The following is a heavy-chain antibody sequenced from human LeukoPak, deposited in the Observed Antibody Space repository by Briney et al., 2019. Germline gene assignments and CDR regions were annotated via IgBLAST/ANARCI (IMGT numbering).Heavy chain of an antibody. Sequence: PGGSLRLSCAASGFTFSSYWMHWVRQAPGKGLVWVSRINTDGSSTSYADSVKGRFTISRDNSKNTLYLQMNSLRAEDTAEYYCARDLMGIAAVRVFDYWGQGTLVTVSS. CDR2: INTDGSST. V-gene: IGHV3-74*01. D-gene: IGHD6-13*01. J-gene: IGHJ4*02. CDR1: GFTFSSYW. CDR3: ARDLMGIAAVRVFDY.